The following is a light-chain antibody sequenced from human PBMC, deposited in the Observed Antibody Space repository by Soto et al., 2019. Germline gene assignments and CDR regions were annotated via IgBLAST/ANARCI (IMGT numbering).Light chain of an antibody. CDR1: SSDVGGYNY. CDR2: EVS. CDR3: SSYTSSSIPYV. J-gene: IGLJ1*01. Sequence: QSVLTQPASVSLSPGQSITISCTGTSSDVGGYNYVSWYQQHPGKAPKLMIYEVSNRPSGVSNRFSGSKSGNTASLTISGLQAEDEADYYCSSYTSSSIPYVFGTGTKVTVL. V-gene: IGLV2-14*01.